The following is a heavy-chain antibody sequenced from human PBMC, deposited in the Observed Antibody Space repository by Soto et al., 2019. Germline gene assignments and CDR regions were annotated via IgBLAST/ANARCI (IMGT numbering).Heavy chain of an antibody. Sequence: QVQLVESGGGVVKPGRSLRLSCAASGFTFSSYAMHWVRQAPGKGLEWVAVISSDGSNKYYADSVKGRFTISRDNSKNTLYVQMSSRRDEETAVYYCASAFGGIGVACTGFDYWGQGTLVTVSS. CDR1: GFTFSSYA. D-gene: IGHD6-19*01. V-gene: IGHV3-30-3*01. CDR3: ASAFGGIGVACTGFDY. CDR2: ISSDGSNK. J-gene: IGHJ4*02.